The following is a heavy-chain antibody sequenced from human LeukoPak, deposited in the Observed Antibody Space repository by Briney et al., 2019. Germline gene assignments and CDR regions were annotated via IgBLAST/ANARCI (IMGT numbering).Heavy chain of an antibody. Sequence: SQTLSHTCAVSRGSISSGGYSWSWIRQPPGKGLEWGGYIYHSGSTYYNPSLKSRVTISVDRSKSQFSLKLSSVTAADTAVYYCARGRCGDCYLGQPDAFDIWGQGTMVTVSS. J-gene: IGHJ3*02. V-gene: IGHV4-30-2*01. D-gene: IGHD2-21*02. CDR2: IYHSGST. CDR3: ARGRCGDCYLGQPDAFDI. CDR1: RGSISSGGYS.